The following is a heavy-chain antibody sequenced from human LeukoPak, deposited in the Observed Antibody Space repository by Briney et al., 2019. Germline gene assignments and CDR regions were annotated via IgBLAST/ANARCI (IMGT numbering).Heavy chain of an antibody. CDR2: IYSGGST. J-gene: IGHJ4*02. V-gene: IGHV3-66*01. CDR1: EFSVGSNY. Sequence: GGSLRLSCAASEFSVGSNYMTWVRQAPGKGLEWVSLIYSGGSTYYADSVKGRFTISRDNSKNSLSLQMNSLRAEDTAVYYCIVFAVTGTLGFDYWGQGTLVTVSS. D-gene: IGHD6-19*01. CDR3: IVFAVTGTLGFDY.